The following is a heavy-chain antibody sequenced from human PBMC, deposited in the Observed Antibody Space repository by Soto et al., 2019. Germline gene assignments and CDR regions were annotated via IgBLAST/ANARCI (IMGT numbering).Heavy chain of an antibody. J-gene: IGHJ4*02. CDR2: ISSSGTT. V-gene: IGHV3-11*01. D-gene: IGHD3-10*01. CDR1: GFTFSDYY. CDR3: ASRGRQGTYFDY. Sequence: QVQLVASGGGLVKPGGSLRLSCAASGFTFSDYYMSWIRQAPGKGLEWVSYISSSGTTYYADSVKGRLTISRDNAKNSLYLQMNSLRAEDTAVYYCASRGRQGTYFDYWGQGTLVTVSS.